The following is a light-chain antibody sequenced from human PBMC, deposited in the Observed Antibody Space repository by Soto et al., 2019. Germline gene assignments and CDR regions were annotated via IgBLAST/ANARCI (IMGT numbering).Light chain of an antibody. J-gene: IGKJ4*01. V-gene: IGKV3-20*01. Sequence: EIVLTQSPGALSLSPGERATLSCRASQSVSSSYLAWYQQKPGQAPWLLIYGASSRATGIPDRFSGSGSGTDFTLTISRLEPEDFAVYYCQQYGSSPKLTFGGGPKVDIK. CDR3: QQYGSSPKLT. CDR2: GAS. CDR1: QSVSSSY.